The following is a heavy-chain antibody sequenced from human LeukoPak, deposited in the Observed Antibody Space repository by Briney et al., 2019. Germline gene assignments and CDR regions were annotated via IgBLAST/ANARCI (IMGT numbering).Heavy chain of an antibody. CDR1: GGSFSGYY. CDR3: ASTDIDSSAGDY. J-gene: IGHJ4*02. CDR2: INHSGST. D-gene: IGHD5-18*01. V-gene: IGHV4-34*01. Sequence: SETLSLSCAVYGGSFSGYYWSWIRQPPGKGLEWIGEINHSGSTDYNPSLKSRVTISVDTSKNQFSLKLSSVTAADTAVYYCASTDIDSSAGDYWGQGTLVTVSS.